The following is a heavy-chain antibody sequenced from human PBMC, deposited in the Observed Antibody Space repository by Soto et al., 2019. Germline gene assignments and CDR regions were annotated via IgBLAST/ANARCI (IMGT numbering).Heavy chain of an antibody. J-gene: IGHJ4*02. CDR2: INSDGSIA. V-gene: IGHV3-74*01. CDR3: AKGGRQWLVTSDFNY. Sequence: GGSLRLSCAASGFIFNTYWMHWVRQAPGKGLVWISRINSDGSIADYADSVRGRITISRDNTKNTVYLQMNSLRVEDTAVYYCAKGGRQWLVTSDFNYWGQGALVTVSS. CDR1: GFIFNTYW. D-gene: IGHD6-19*01.